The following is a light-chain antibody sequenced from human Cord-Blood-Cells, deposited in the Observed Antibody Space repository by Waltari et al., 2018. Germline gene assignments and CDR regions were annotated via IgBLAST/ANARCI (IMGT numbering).Light chain of an antibody. CDR3: CSYAGSYTWV. Sequence: QSALTQPRSVSGSPGQSVTISCTGTSSDVGGYNYVSWYQQHPGKAHKLMIYDVSKRPSGGPERFSGSKSGNTASLTISGLQAEDEADYYCCSYAGSYTWVFGGGTKLTVL. CDR1: SSDVGGYNY. V-gene: IGLV2-11*01. CDR2: DVS. J-gene: IGLJ3*02.